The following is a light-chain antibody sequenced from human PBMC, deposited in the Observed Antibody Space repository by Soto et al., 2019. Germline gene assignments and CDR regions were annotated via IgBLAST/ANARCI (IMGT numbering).Light chain of an antibody. Sequence: IVLTQSPGTLSVSPGERVILSCRASQTLRNKLAWYQQKAGQAPRLLIYGGFTRATGIPARFSGSGSGTEFTLTINSLQSEYFAIYYCQQHNAWPLTFGPGTKLDLK. CDR2: GGF. CDR1: QTLRNK. J-gene: IGKJ3*01. CDR3: QQHNAWPLT. V-gene: IGKV3-15*01.